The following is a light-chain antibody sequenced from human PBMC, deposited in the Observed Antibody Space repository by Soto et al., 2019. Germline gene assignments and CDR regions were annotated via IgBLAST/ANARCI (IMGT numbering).Light chain of an antibody. V-gene: IGKV1-9*01. CDR1: QGISQY. CDR3: QQVKYYPFT. CDR2: AAV. J-gene: IGKJ4*01. Sequence: DIHLTQSPSLLSASVGDRVTITCRASQGISQYVAWYQQKPGKAPKLLIYAAVVLQGGIPSRISGSGSATEFILTISGLQSEDFATYYCQQVKYYPFTFRGGTRVEIK.